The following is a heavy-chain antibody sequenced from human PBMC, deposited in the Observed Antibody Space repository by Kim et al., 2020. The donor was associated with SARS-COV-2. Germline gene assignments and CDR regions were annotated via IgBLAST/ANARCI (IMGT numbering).Heavy chain of an antibody. J-gene: IGHJ4*01. D-gene: IGHD3-10*01. V-gene: IGHV3-7*01. CDR2: INQDGSEK. CDR1: GFTFSIYW. CDR3: ARDLKAAGRLPGGDY. Sequence: GGSLRLSCAASGFTFSIYWMSWVRQAPGKGLEWVANINQDGSEKYYVASVKGRFSISRDNAKNSLYLQLNSLRVEDTAVYYCARDLKAAGRLPGGDYWR.